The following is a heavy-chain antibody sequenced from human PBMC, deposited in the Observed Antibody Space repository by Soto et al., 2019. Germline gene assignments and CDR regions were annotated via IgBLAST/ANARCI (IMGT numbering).Heavy chain of an antibody. Sequence: ASVKVSCKASGYTFTGYYMHWVRQAPGQGLEWMGWINPNSGGTNYAQKFQGWVTMTRDTSISTAYMELSRLRSDDTAVYYCARERLGCSGGSCYWDAFDIWGQGTMVTVSS. J-gene: IGHJ3*02. CDR2: INPNSGGT. CDR1: GYTFTGYY. CDR3: ARERLGCSGGSCYWDAFDI. D-gene: IGHD2-15*01. V-gene: IGHV1-2*04.